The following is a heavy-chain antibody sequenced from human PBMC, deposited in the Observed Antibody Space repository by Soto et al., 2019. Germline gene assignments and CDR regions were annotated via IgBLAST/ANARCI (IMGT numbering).Heavy chain of an antibody. CDR1: GFTFTSYG. CDR3: VSDRGYGHASVPYS. CDR2: ISYDGGLQ. D-gene: IGHD5-18*01. V-gene: IGHV3-30*03. J-gene: IGHJ4*02. Sequence: QAPLVESGGGVVQPGRSLRLSFAASGFTFTSYGMHWVRQAPGTRLEWVAVISYDGGLQHYADSVKGRFIISRDNSKNMVLLQMNSLRAEDTAVYYCVSDRGYGHASVPYSWGQGTLVSVSS.